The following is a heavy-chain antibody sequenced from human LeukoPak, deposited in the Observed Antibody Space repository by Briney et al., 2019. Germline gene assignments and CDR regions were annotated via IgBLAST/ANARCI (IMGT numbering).Heavy chain of an antibody. CDR1: GGSFSGYY. CDR2: INHSGST. V-gene: IGHV4-34*01. J-gene: IGHJ4*02. Sequence: PSETLSLTCAVYGGSFSGYYWSRIRQPPGKGLEWIGEINHSGSTNYNPSLKSRVTISVDTSKNQFSLKLSSVTAADTAVYFCARGPRLYYYDSSGYYYYWGQGTLVTVSS. D-gene: IGHD3-22*01. CDR3: ARGPRLYYYDSSGYYYY.